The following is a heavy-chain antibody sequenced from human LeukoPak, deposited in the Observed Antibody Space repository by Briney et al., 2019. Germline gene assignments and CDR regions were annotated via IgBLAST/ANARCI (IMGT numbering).Heavy chain of an antibody. CDR2: IYSGGST. CDR1: GFTFSSYA. CDR3: AREPLYYDSIIGDAFDI. J-gene: IGHJ3*02. D-gene: IGHD3-22*01. V-gene: IGHV3-66*01. Sequence: PGGSLRLSCAASGFTFSSYAMSWVRQAPGKGLEWVSVIYSGGSTYYADSVKGRFTISRDNSKNTLYLQMNSLRAEDTAVYYCAREPLYYDSIIGDAFDIWGQGTMVTVSS.